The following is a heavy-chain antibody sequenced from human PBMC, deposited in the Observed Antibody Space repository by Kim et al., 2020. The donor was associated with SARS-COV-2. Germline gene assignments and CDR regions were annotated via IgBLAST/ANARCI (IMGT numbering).Heavy chain of an antibody. CDR2: IYPGDSDT. Sequence: GESLKISCKGSGYSFTSYWIGWVRQMPGKGLEWMGIIYPGDSDTRYSPSFQGQVTILADKSISTAYLQWSSLKASDPAMYCCARGHAELWFGELFARWFDPWGQGTLVTVSS. CDR3: ARGHAELWFGELFARWFDP. D-gene: IGHD3-10*01. J-gene: IGHJ5*02. V-gene: IGHV5-51*01. CDR1: GYSFTSYW.